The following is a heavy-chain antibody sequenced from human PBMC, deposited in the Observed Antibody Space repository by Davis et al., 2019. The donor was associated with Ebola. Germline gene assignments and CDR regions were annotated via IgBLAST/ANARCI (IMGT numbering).Heavy chain of an antibody. J-gene: IGHJ3*02. CDR3: AREMATTNDAFDI. CDR1: GFTFSRYD. Sequence: GESLKISCAASGFTFSRYDMHWVRQGTGKGLEWVSAIGAAGDPNYPDSVKGRFAISRDNAKNSLFLQMGNLRAGDTAVYYCAREMATTNDAFDIWGQGTMVSVSS. V-gene: IGHV3-13*05. CDR2: IGAAGDP. D-gene: IGHD5-24*01.